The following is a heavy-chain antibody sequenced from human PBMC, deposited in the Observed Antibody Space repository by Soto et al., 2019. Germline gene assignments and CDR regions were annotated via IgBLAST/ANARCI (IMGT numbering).Heavy chain of an antibody. Sequence: ASVKVSCKASGCTFTSYDINWVRQATGQGLEWMGWMNPNSGNTGYGQKFQGRVTMTRNTSISTAYMELSSLRSEDTAVYYCARLVKDIVLMVYAIPDYYYYGMDVRGQGTTVTVSS. CDR3: ARLVKDIVLMVYAIPDYYYYGMDV. V-gene: IGHV1-8*01. CDR1: GCTFTSYD. D-gene: IGHD2-8*01. J-gene: IGHJ6*02. CDR2: MNPNSGNT.